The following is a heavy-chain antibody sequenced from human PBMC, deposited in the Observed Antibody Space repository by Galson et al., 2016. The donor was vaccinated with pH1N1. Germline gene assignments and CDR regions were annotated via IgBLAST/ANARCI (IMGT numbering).Heavy chain of an antibody. J-gene: IGHJ4*02. Sequence: SVKVSCKASGYDFINSGVNWVRQAPGQGLEWVGTINPSGGSTSYAQKFQGRVTMTRDTSTSTVYMELSSLRSEDTAVYYCARGERLRGYCCGGRCYDGVYYFDYWGQGTLVTVSS. CDR3: ARGERLRGYCCGGRCYDGVYYFDY. CDR1: GYDFINSG. D-gene: IGHD2-15*01. V-gene: IGHV1-46*01. CDR2: INPSGGST.